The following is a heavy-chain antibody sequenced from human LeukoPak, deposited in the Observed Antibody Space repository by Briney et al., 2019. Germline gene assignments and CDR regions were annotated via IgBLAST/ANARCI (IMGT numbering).Heavy chain of an antibody. D-gene: IGHD2-2*01. J-gene: IGHJ3*01. CDR2: ISSSSSYI. CDR1: GFTFSSYS. CDR3: ARSYCSSTSCYGLV. Sequence: PGGSLRLSCAASGFTFSSYSMNWVRQAPGKGLEWVSSISSSSSYIYYADSVKGRFTISRDNAKNSLYLQMNSLRAEDTAVYYCARSYCSSTSCYGLVWGQGTMVTVSS. V-gene: IGHV3-21*01.